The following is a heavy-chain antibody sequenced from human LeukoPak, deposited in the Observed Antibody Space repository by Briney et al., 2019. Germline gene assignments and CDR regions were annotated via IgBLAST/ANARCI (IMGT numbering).Heavy chain of an antibody. Sequence: PGGSLRLSCAASGLTFSSYAMSWVRQAPGKGLEWVSTISGSGGSTFYADSVKGRFTISRDNSKNTLYLQMNSLRAEDTAVYYCAKRPGPGGPFDYWGQGTLVTVSS. CDR1: GLTFSSYA. V-gene: IGHV3-23*01. J-gene: IGHJ4*02. CDR3: AKRPGPGGPFDY. CDR2: ISGSGGST. D-gene: IGHD3-16*01.